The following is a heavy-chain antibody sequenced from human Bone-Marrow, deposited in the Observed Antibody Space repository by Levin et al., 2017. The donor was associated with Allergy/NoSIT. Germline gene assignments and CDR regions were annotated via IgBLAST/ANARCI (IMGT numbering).Heavy chain of an antibody. J-gene: IGHJ4*02. V-gene: IGHV3-23*01. Sequence: GESLKISCAASGFTFSSYAMSWVRQAPGKGLEWVSVLSDIGRSTYYTDSVEGRFTISRDNSRNTLYLQMNSLRAEDTAVYLCAGRNTYIVETGNFFDRWGQGTLVTVSS. D-gene: IGHD5-12*01. CDR3: AGRNTYIVETGNFFDR. CDR1: GFTFSSYA. CDR2: LSDIGRST.